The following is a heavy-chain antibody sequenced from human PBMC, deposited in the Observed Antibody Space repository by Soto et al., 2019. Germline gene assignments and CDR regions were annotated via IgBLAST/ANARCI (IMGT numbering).Heavy chain of an antibody. CDR3: AHRGYMYGNWDHGYFDY. D-gene: IGHD5-18*01. Sequence: SGPTLVNPTQTLALTCTFSGFSLTTSGVGVGWIRKTPGKALEWLAVIYWDDDKRYNPSLKNRLTITKDTSKNQGVLIMADMDPVDTATYFCAHRGYMYGNWDHGYFDYWGQGTLVTVSS. J-gene: IGHJ4*02. CDR2: IYWDDDK. CDR1: GFSLTTSGVG. V-gene: IGHV2-5*02.